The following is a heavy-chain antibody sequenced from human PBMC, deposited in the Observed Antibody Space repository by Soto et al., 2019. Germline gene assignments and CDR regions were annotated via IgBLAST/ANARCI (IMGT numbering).Heavy chain of an antibody. CDR3: ASGSSGGVFLEGG. Sequence: QVQLVESGGGVVQPGRSLRLSCAASGFTFSRYDMHWVRQAPGKGLEWVAVISYDGSNKYYADSVKGRFTISRDNSKNTLYLQMNSLRAEDTAVYYCASGSSGGVFLEGGWGQGTLVTVSS. CDR2: ISYDGSNK. D-gene: IGHD3-16*01. CDR1: GFTFSRYD. V-gene: IGHV3-30*03. J-gene: IGHJ4*02.